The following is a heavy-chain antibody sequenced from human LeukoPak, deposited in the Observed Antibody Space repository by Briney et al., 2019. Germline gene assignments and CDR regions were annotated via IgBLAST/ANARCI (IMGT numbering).Heavy chain of an antibody. J-gene: IGHJ4*02. Sequence: GASVKVSCKVSGGTFSSYPISWVRQAPGQGLEWMGWVSGNNFNTNYAQKFQGRVTMTTDTSTTAYMELRSLRSDDTAVYYCARDQCRGGTCYSMAYFDYWGQGALVTVSS. CDR3: ARDQCRGGTCYSMAYFDY. V-gene: IGHV1-18*01. CDR1: GGTFSSYP. CDR2: VSGNNFNT. D-gene: IGHD2-15*01.